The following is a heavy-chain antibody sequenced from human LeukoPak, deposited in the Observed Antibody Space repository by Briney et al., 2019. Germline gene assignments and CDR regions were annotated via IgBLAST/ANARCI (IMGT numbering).Heavy chain of an antibody. J-gene: IGHJ4*02. CDR1: GFTLSSHW. D-gene: IGHD1-26*01. Sequence: GSLRLSCAASGFTLSSHWMSWVRQAPGKGLEWVAVIWYDGSNKYYADSVKGRFTISRDNSKNTLYLQMNSLRAEDTAVYYCARDQGKEGATYGYWGQGTLVTVSS. CDR3: ARDQGKEGATYGY. V-gene: IGHV3-33*08. CDR2: IWYDGSNK.